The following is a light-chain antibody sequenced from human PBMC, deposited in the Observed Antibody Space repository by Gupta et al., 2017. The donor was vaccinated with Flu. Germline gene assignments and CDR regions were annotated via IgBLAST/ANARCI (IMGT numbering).Light chain of an antibody. CDR2: KDS. V-gene: IGLV3-25*03. CDR3: QSADSSGTYGV. J-gene: IGLJ2*01. Sequence: GQTARITCSGDALPKQYAYWYQQKPGQAPVLVIYKDSERPSGIPERFSGSSSGTTVTLTIGGVQAEDEADYYCQSADSSGTYGVFGGGTKLTVL. CDR1: ALPKQY.